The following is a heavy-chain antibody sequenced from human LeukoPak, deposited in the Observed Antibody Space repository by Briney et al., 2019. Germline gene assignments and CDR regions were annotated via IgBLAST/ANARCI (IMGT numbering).Heavy chain of an antibody. Sequence: SETLSLTCTVSGGSISSGGYYWSWIRQHPGKGLEWIGYIYYSGSTYYNPSLKSRVTISVDTSKDQFSLKLSSVTAADTAVYYCARRYAYHDAFDIWGQGTMVTVSS. CDR3: ARRYAYHDAFDI. V-gene: IGHV4-31*03. CDR1: GGSISSGGYY. D-gene: IGHD2-21*01. CDR2: IYYSGST. J-gene: IGHJ3*02.